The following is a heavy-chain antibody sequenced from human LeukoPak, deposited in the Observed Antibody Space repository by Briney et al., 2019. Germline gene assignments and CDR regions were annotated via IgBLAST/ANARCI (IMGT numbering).Heavy chain of an antibody. D-gene: IGHD3-22*01. J-gene: IGHJ4*02. V-gene: IGHV3-21*01. CDR3: ARDPPYSDSSGYYYDY. Sequence: GGSLRLPCAASGFTFSTYSMNWVRQAPGKELEWVSSISGSSIYIYYADSVKGRFTISRDNAKNSLYLQMNSLRAEDTAVYYCARDPPYSDSSGYYYDYWGQGTLVTVSS. CDR2: ISGSSIYI. CDR1: GFTFSTYS.